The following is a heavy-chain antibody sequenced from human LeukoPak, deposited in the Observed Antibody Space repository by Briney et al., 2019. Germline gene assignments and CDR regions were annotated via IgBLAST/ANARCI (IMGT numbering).Heavy chain of an antibody. CDR3: ARDPPPSPSAFDI. V-gene: IGHV3-30*03. CDR2: ISYDGSNK. CDR1: GFTFSSYS. Sequence: GGSLRLSCAASGFTFSSYSMNWIRQAPGKGLEWVAVISYDGSNKYYADSVKGRFTISRDNSKNTLYLQMNSLRAEDTAVYYCARDPPPSPSAFDIWGQGTMVTVSS. J-gene: IGHJ3*02.